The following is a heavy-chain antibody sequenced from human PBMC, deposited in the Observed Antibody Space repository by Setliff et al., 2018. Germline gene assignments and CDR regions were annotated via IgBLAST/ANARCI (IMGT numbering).Heavy chain of an antibody. V-gene: IGHV1-24*01. J-gene: IGHJ4*02. CDR2: FDPEDGER. D-gene: IGHD3-9*01. CDR3: ATGFLRYDILTGYYQRPHYFEY. CDR1: GSTVTESS. Sequence: VKVSCKVSGSTVTESSMHWGRQAPGKGLEWMGGFDPEDGERIYAQHFQGRLTMTEDTSTDTAYMELSSLRSEDTAVYYCATGFLRYDILTGYYQRPHYFEYWGQGTLVTVSS.